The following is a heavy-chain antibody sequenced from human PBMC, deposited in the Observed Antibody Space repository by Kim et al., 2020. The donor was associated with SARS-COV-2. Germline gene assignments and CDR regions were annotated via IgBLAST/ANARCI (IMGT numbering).Heavy chain of an antibody. V-gene: IGHV3-30*02. J-gene: IGHJ4*02. CDR3: AKDPKAYYDFWSGYYYFDY. Sequence: GRFTISRDNSKNTLYLQMNSLRAEDTAVYYCAKDPKAYYDFWSGYYYFDYWGQGTLVTVSS. D-gene: IGHD3-3*01.